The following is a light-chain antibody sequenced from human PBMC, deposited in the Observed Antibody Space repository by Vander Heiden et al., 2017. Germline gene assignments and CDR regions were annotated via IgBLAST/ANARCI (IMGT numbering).Light chain of an antibody. CDR3: QQRSNWLFT. V-gene: IGKV3-11*01. CDR2: DAS. J-gene: IGKJ3*01. CDR1: QSVSSY. Sequence: EIVLTQSPATLSSSPGERATLSCRASQSVSSYLAWYQQKPGQAPRLLIYDASSRATGIPARFSGSGSGTDFTLTISSLEPEDFAVYYCQQRSNWLFTFGPGTKVDIK.